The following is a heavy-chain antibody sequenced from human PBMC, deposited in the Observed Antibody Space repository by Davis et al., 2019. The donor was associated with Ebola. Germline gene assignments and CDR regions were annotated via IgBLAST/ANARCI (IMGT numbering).Heavy chain of an antibody. Sequence: LKISCAASGITIDEYAIHWVRQVPGKGLEWVSGITWNSGRIAYADTVGGRFIVTRDNAKNSVYLQLNRLRSDDTARYFCTKDRARYASTLYTAFFDYWGQGSLVTVSS. D-gene: IGHD6-13*01. CDR1: GITIDEYA. CDR3: TKDRARYASTLYTAFFDY. V-gene: IGHV3-9*01. CDR2: ITWNSGRI. J-gene: IGHJ4*02.